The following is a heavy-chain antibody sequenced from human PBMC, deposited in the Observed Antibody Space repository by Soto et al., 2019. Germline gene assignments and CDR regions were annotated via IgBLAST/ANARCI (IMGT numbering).Heavy chain of an antibody. CDR1: GGSISSDYYS. CDR3: ARLNRLRNDAFDI. D-gene: IGHD3-16*01. J-gene: IGHJ3*02. CDR2: IYHGGST. V-gene: IGHV4-30-2*01. Sequence: QVQLQESGSGLVKPSETLSLTCAVSGGSISSDYYSWSWIRQPPGKDLEWIGYIYHGGSTYYNPSLRSRVTLSVDTSKNHFSLRLTSVTAADTAVYSCARLNRLRNDAFDIWGQGTWVAVSS.